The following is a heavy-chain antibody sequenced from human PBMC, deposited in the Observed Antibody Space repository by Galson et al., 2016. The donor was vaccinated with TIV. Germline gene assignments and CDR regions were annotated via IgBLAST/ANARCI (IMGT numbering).Heavy chain of an antibody. CDR3: ARDDGYTIGSDY. J-gene: IGHJ4*02. D-gene: IGHD6-19*01. V-gene: IGHV1-2*04. CDR1: GYTFSDYY. Sequence: VKVSCKASGYTFSDYYMHWVRQAPGQGLEWMGWINPNTGGTNYAQKFQGWVSMTRDTSINTAYMELSRLNYDDTAVYYCARDDGYTIGSDYWGPGTQVTVSS. CDR2: INPNTGGT.